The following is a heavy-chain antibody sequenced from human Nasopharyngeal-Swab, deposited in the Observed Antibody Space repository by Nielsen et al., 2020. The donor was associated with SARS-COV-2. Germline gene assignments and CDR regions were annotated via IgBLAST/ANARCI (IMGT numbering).Heavy chain of an antibody. V-gene: IGHV4-39*02. CDR3: ARDSRYYYYGMDV. CDR2: IYYSGST. Sequence: SETLSLTCTVSGASISSSSYYWGWIRQPPGEGLEWIGSIYYSGSTYYNPSLKSRVTISVDTSKNQFSLKLSSVTAADTAVYYCARDSRYYYYGMDVWGQGTTVTVSS. CDR1: GASISSSSYY. J-gene: IGHJ6*02.